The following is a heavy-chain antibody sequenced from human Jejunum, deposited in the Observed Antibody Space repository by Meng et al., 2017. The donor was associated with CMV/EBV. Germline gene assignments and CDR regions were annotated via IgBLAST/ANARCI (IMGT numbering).Heavy chain of an antibody. CDR2: IYPADSDT. CDR3: ARGAGRITVFGVVMSWFDP. Sequence: YWIGWVRPTAGKGPEGMGIIYPADSDTRYSPAFQGQVTISADKSISTAFLQWSSLKASDTAMYYCARGAGRITVFGVVMSWFDPWGQGTLVTVSS. J-gene: IGHJ5*02. V-gene: IGHV5-51*01. D-gene: IGHD3-3*01. CDR1: YW.